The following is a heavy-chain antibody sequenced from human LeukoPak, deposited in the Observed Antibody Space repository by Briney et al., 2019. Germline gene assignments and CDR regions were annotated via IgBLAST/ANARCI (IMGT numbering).Heavy chain of an antibody. J-gene: IGHJ4*02. CDR3: ARASYSSAHFDY. CDR2: INPIGGST. Sequence: ASVKVSCKASGYTFTNYYMHWARQAPGQGLEWMGIINPIGGSTTYAQRFQGRVTMTRDTSTSTVYMELSSLRSEETAVYYCARASYSSAHFDYWGQGTLVTVSS. V-gene: IGHV1-46*01. D-gene: IGHD6-19*01. CDR1: GYTFTNYY.